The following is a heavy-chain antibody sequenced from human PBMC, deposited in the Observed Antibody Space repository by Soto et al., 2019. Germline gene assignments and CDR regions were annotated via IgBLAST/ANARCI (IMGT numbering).Heavy chain of an antibody. Sequence: PSETLSLTCAVYGGSFSGYYWSWIRQPPGKGLEWIGEINHSGSTNYNPSLKSRVTISVDTSKNQFSLKLSSVTAADTAVYYCARGGGKRINWFDPWGQGTLVTVSS. CDR1: GGSFSGYY. CDR3: ARGGGKRINWFDP. V-gene: IGHV4-34*01. J-gene: IGHJ5*02. D-gene: IGHD1-26*01. CDR2: INHSGST.